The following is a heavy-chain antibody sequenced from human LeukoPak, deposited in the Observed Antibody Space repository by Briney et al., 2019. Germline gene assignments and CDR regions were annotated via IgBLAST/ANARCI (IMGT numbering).Heavy chain of an antibody. J-gene: IGHJ5*02. CDR1: GGSFSGYY. CDR2: IYYSGST. CDR3: ARSNSFYYDS. Sequence: SETLSLTCAVCGGSFSGYYWSWIRQPPGKGLEWFAYIYYSGSTTYNPSLKSRVIISVDTSKNQFSLRLSSVTAADTAVYYCARSNSFYYDSWGQGTLVTVSS. D-gene: IGHD3-16*01. V-gene: IGHV4-59*01.